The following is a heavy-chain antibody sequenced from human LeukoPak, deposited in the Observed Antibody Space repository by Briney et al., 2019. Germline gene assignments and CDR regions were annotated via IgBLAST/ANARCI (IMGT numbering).Heavy chain of an antibody. D-gene: IGHD3-22*01. Sequence: GGSLRLSCEASGFTFSSYAMNWVRQVPGKGLEWVSSITGSGSDTYFVDSVKGRFTISRDNSKNTLYLQLNSLRAEDTAVYYCAKDLRPYYYDSSGYFDYWGQGTLVTVSS. CDR3: AKDLRPYYYDSSGYFDY. J-gene: IGHJ4*02. CDR2: ITGSGSDT. CDR1: GFTFSSYA. V-gene: IGHV3-23*01.